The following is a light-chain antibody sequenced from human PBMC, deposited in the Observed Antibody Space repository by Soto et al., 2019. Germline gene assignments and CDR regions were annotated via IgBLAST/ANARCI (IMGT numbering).Light chain of an antibody. J-gene: IGLJ3*02. Sequence: QSVPTQPPSASGTPGQRVTISCSGSSSDIGSNTVNWYQQLPGTAPKLLIYSNNQRPSGVPDRFSGSQSGTSASLAISGLQSEDEADYYCAAWDDRLNGWVFGGGTKLTVL. V-gene: IGLV1-44*01. CDR1: SSDIGSNT. CDR3: AAWDDRLNGWV. CDR2: SNN.